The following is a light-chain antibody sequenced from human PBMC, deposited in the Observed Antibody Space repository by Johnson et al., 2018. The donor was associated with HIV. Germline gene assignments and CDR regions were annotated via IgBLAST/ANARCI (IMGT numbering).Light chain of an antibody. V-gene: IGLV1-51*02. CDR1: SSNIGNNY. Sequence: QSVLTQPPSMSAAPGQKVTISCSASSSNIGNNYVSWYQQLPGTAPKLLIYENNKRPSGIPDRFSGSKSGTSATLGITGLQTGDEADYYCETWDSSLSGYVFGTGTKVTAL. CDR2: ENN. CDR3: ETWDSSLSGYV. J-gene: IGLJ1*01.